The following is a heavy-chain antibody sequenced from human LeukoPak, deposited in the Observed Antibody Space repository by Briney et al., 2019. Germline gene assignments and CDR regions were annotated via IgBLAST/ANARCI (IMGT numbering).Heavy chain of an antibody. V-gene: IGHV4-34*01. J-gene: IGHJ5*02. CDR1: GGSFSGYY. Sequence: PSPTLSLTCAVYGGSFSGYYWSWIRQPPGKGLEWIGEINHSGSTNYNPSLKSRVTMSVDTSKKQFSLKLTSVTAADTAVYYCARAGDYGDYVGWFDPWGQGTLVTVSS. CDR2: INHSGST. CDR3: ARAGDYGDYVGWFDP. D-gene: IGHD4-17*01.